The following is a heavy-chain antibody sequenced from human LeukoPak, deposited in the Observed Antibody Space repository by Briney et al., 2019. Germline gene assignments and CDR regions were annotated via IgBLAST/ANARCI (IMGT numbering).Heavy chain of an antibody. D-gene: IGHD3-10*01. CDR1: GFTFSNSW. V-gene: IGHV3-7*01. Sequence: PGGSLRLSCAASGFTFSNSWMDWVRQAPGKGLEWVANIKPDGSGKNYVASVKGRFTISRDNAKNSLYLQMNSLRAEDTAVYYCARDGERVLFDYWGQGTLVTLSS. J-gene: IGHJ4*02. CDR3: ARDGERVLFDY. CDR2: IKPDGSGK.